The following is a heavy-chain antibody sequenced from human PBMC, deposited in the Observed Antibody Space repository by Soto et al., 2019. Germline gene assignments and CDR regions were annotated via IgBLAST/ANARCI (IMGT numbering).Heavy chain of an antibody. CDR3: VGGSYYGTFDY. J-gene: IGHJ4*02. D-gene: IGHD1-26*01. Sequence: GGSLRLSCAASGFTFSSYGMHWVRQAPGKGLEWVGRTRNKANSYTTEYAASVKGRFTISRDDSKNSLYLQMNSLKTEDTAVYYCVGGSYYGTFDYWCQGTLVTVSS. CDR2: TRNKANSYTT. V-gene: IGHV3-72*01. CDR1: GFTFSSYG.